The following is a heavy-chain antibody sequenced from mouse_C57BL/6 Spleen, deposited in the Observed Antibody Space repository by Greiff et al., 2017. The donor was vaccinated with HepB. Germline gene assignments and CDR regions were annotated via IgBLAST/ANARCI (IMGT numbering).Heavy chain of an antibody. D-gene: IGHD3-2*02. CDR2: IDPETGGT. V-gene: IGHV1-15*01. CDR1: GYTFTDYE. Sequence: QVQLKESGAELVRPGASVTLSCKASGYTFTDYEMHWVKQTPVHGLEWIGAIDPETGGTAYNQKFKGKAILTADKSSSTAYMELRSLTSEDSAVYYCTRSSSLDSSGYWFAYWGQGTLVTVSA. J-gene: IGHJ3*01. CDR3: TRSSSLDSSGYWFAY.